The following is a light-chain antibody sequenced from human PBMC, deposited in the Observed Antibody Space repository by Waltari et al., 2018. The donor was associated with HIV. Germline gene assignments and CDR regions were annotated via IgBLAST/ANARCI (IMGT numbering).Light chain of an antibody. CDR2: YND. Sequence: SFVLTQPPSVSVAPGQTATITCGGNTIGRRSVHWYQQKPGQAPVLVIYYNDDRPSWIPERFAGSKSGNTATLTITRVEVWDEADYYCQVWDSDSDHYVFGTGTEVTVL. CDR3: QVWDSDSDHYV. J-gene: IGLJ1*01. V-gene: IGLV3-21*02. CDR1: TIGRRS.